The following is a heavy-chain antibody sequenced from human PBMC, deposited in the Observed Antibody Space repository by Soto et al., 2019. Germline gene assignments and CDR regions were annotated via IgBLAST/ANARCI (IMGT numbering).Heavy chain of an antibody. CDR3: EREDRYYGSGSDDAFDI. D-gene: IGHD3-10*01. CDR1: GYTFTSYG. J-gene: IGHJ3*02. Sequence: ASVKVSCKASGYTFTSYGISWVRQAPGQGLEWMGWISAYNGNTNYAQKLQGRVTMTTDTSTSTAYMELRSLRSDDTAVYYCEREDRYYGSGSDDAFDIWGQGTMVTVSS. CDR2: ISAYNGNT. V-gene: IGHV1-18*04.